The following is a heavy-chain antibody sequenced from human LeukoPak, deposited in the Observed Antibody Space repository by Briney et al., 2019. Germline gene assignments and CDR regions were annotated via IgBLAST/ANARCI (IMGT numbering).Heavy chain of an antibody. D-gene: IGHD3-3*01. J-gene: IGHJ5*02. CDR2: INHSGST. Sequence: SETLSLTCAVYGGSFSGYYWSWIRQPPGKGLEWIGEINHSGSTNYNPSLKSRVTISVDTSKNQFSLKLSSVTAADTAVYYCARGHGKFLEWFRGGYNWFDPWGQGTLVTVSS. V-gene: IGHV4-34*01. CDR3: ARGHGKFLEWFRGGYNWFDP. CDR1: GGSFSGYY.